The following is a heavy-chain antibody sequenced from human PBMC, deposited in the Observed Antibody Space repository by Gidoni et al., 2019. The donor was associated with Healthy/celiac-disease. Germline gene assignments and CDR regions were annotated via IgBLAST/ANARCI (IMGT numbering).Heavy chain of an antibody. CDR2: IWYDGSNK. Sequence: QVQPVESGGGVVQPGRSLRLYCAASGFPFSSYTMHGVRQAPRKGLEWVAVIWYDGSNKYYADSVKGRFTISRDNSKNTLYLQMNSLRAEDTAVYYCARWAVGVPAARHYYGMDVWGQGTTVTVSS. J-gene: IGHJ6*02. CDR3: ARWAVGVPAARHYYGMDV. V-gene: IGHV3-33*01. CDR1: GFPFSSYT. D-gene: IGHD2-2*01.